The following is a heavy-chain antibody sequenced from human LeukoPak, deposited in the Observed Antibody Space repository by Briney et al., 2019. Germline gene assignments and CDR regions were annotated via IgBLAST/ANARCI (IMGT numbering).Heavy chain of an antibody. D-gene: IGHD6-13*01. V-gene: IGHV3-7*03. J-gene: IGHJ4*02. CDR3: AKGTSSWHEFDS. Sequence: GGSLRLSCGASGFTLKNYWMSWVRQAPGKGLEWVANINQDGSEKYYVDSVKGRLTISRDNAKNSLYLQMNSLRAEDTALYYCAKGTSSWHEFDSWGQGTLVTVSS. CDR1: GFTLKNYW. CDR2: INQDGSEK.